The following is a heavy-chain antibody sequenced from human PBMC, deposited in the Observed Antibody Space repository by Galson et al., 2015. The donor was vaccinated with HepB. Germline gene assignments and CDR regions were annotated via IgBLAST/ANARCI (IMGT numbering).Heavy chain of an antibody. J-gene: IGHJ6*02. CDR1: GDSVSSDSAA. V-gene: IGHV6-1*01. CDR2: TYYRSKWYH. Sequence: SCAISGDSVSSDSAAWSWIRQSPSRGIEWLGRTYYRSKWYHDYEVSVKSRITINPDTSKNQFSLQLNSVTPEDTAVYYCARDRPSWAAPPGSFGLDVWGQGTTVTVSS. D-gene: IGHD6-13*01. CDR3: ARDRPSWAAPPGSFGLDV.